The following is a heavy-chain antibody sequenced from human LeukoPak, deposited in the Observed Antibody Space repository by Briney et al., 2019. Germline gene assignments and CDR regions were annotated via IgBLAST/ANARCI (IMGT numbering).Heavy chain of an antibody. CDR3: VRGSLGNSWHFDS. J-gene: IGHJ4*02. CDR1: GFTFSNYD. V-gene: IGHV3-13*01. Sequence: PGGSLRLSCAASGFTFSNYDMHWVRQGSGGVLEWVGAIYSAGNTFYTNSVQGRFTISRENAKNSLFLQMNSLRAGDTAVYYCVRGSLGNSWHFDSWGQGTLVTVSS. D-gene: IGHD6-13*01. CDR2: IYSAGNT.